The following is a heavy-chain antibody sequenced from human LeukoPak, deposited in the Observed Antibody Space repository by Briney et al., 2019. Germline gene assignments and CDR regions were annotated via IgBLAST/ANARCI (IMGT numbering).Heavy chain of an antibody. V-gene: IGHV1-69*04. CDR1: GGTFSSYA. J-gene: IGHJ5*02. CDR2: IIPILGIA. Sequence: VASVKVSCKASGGTFSSYAISWVRQAPGQGLEWMGRIIPILGIANYAQKFQGRVTITADKSTSTAYMELSSLRSEDTAVYYCARIATSRFVSTTRFDPWGQGTLVTVSS. CDR3: ARIATSRFVSTTRFDP. D-gene: IGHD1-1*01.